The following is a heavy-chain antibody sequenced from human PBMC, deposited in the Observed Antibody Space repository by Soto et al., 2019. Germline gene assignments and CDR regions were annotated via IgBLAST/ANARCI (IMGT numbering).Heavy chain of an antibody. Sequence: QVQLLQSGAEVKKPGSSVRVSCEASGGTFRTYAISWVRQAPGQGLEWMGEIIPIFGKVNYAQKFQGRVTSTADXPXTXVXXDLRSLTSEDTAVYYCAKGAVAGTPTSYYYYGMDVWGQGTTVTVS. CDR3: AKGAVAGTPTSYYYYGMDV. CDR1: GGTFRTYA. J-gene: IGHJ6*02. CDR2: IIPIFGKV. D-gene: IGHD6-19*01. V-gene: IGHV1-69*12.